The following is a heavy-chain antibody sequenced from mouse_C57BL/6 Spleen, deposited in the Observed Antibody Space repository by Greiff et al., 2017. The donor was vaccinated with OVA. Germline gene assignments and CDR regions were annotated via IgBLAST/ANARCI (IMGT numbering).Heavy chain of an antibody. CDR1: GYTFTSYW. CDR3: ARVGYDKWFAY. D-gene: IGHD2-2*01. J-gene: IGHJ3*01. Sequence: VQLQQPGAELVMPGASVKLSCKASGYTFTSYWMHWVKQRPGQGLEWIGEIDPSDSYTNYNQKFKGKSTLTVDKSSSTAYMQLSSLTSEDSAVYYCARVGYDKWFAYWGQGTLVTVSA. CDR2: IDPSDSYT. V-gene: IGHV1-69*01.